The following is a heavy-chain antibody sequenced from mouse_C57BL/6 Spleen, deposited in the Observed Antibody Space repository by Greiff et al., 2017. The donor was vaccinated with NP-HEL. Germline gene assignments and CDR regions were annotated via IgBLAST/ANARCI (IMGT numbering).Heavy chain of an antibody. D-gene: IGHD2-4*01. CDR3: ARGGGLRVPYYAMDY. Sequence: EVKLQESGPGLVKPSQSLSLTCSVTGYSITSGYYWNWIRQFPGNKLEWMGYISYDGSNNYNPSLKNRISITRDTSKNQFFLKLNSVTTEDTATYYCARGGGLRVPYYAMDYWGQGTSVTVSS. CDR1: GYSITSGYY. V-gene: IGHV3-6*01. CDR2: ISYDGSN. J-gene: IGHJ4*01.